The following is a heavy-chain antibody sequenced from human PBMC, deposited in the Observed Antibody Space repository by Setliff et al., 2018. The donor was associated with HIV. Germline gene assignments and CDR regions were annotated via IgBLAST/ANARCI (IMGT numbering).Heavy chain of an antibody. Sequence: SETLSLTCTVSDVSTSAYYWSWIRQPPGKGLEWIGDIFYTGSTNYNPSLKSRVTISIDTSKNQFSLKLSSVTAADTAVYYCARQRGGRVTIFGVSGGWFDPWGQGTLVTVS. V-gene: IGHV4-59*08. D-gene: IGHD3-3*01. J-gene: IGHJ5*02. CDR1: DVSTSAYY. CDR2: IFYTGST. CDR3: ARQRGGRVTIFGVSGGWFDP.